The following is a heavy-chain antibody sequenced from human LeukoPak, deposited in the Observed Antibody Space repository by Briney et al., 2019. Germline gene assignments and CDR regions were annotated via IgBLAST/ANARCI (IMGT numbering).Heavy chain of an antibody. CDR3: AKAIYLMVRGNFDY. CDR2: ISSSSSTI. J-gene: IGHJ4*02. Sequence: GGSLRLSCAASGFTFSSYSMNWVRQAPGKGLEWVSYISSSSSTIYYADSVKGRFTISRDNAKNSLYLQMNSLRAEDTVVYYCAKAIYLMVRGNFDYWGQGTLVTVSS. D-gene: IGHD3-10*01. CDR1: GFTFSSYS. V-gene: IGHV3-48*01.